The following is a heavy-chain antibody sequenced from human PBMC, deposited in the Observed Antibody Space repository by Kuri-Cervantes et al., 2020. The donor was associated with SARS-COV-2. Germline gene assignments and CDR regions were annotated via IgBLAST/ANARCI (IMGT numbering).Heavy chain of an antibody. Sequence: ASVKVSCKASGYTFTDYAIHWVRQAPGQRLEWMGWINAGNGDTRYSQNFRGRVTITRDTSASTAYMDLSSLRSEDTALYYCARDLPYCSRASCSRFDYWGQGTLVTVSS. V-gene: IGHV1-3*01. D-gene: IGHD2-2*01. CDR3: ARDLPYCSRASCSRFDY. CDR2: INAGNGDT. J-gene: IGHJ4*02. CDR1: GYTFTDYA.